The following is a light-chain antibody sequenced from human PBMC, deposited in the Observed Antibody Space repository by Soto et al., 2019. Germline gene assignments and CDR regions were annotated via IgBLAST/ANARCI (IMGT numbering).Light chain of an antibody. CDR1: SSDVGGFNY. CDR2: DVT. J-gene: IGLJ1*01. V-gene: IGLV2-14*03. CDR3: NSYTSSSTYV. Sequence: QYALTQPASVSGSPGQSITISCTGTSSDVGGFNYVSWYQQHPGKAPKLKIYDVTNRPSGVSYRYSGSKSGNTASLTISGLQAEDEADYYCNSYTSSSTYVFGTGTKVTVL.